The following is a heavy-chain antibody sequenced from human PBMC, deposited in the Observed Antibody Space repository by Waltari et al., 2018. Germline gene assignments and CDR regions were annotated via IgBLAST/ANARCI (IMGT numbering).Heavy chain of an antibody. CDR3: ARLSYHIVTGYGWFDP. J-gene: IGHJ5*02. CDR2: ISYSGST. V-gene: IGHV4-39*01. Sequence: QLQLQESGPGLVKPSETLSLPCTVPGGSISSESYYWGWIRQPPGKGREWIGIISYSGSTYYNPSLKSRVTISVDTSKNQFSLKLSSVTAADTAVYYCARLSYHIVTGYGWFDPWGLGTLVTVSS. D-gene: IGHD3-9*01. CDR1: GGSISSESYY.